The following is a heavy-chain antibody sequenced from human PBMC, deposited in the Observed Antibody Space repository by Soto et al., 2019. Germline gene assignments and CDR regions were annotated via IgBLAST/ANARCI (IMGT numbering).Heavy chain of an antibody. D-gene: IGHD5-12*01. Sequence: GGSLRLSCAASGFTFSSYGMHWVRQAPGKGLEWVAVISYDGSNKYYADSVKGRFTISRDNSKNTLYLQMNSLRAEDTAVYYCAKGGHSGYVSWQDYWGQGTLVTVSS. CDR1: GFTFSSYG. J-gene: IGHJ4*02. V-gene: IGHV3-30*18. CDR2: ISYDGSNK. CDR3: AKGGHSGYVSWQDY.